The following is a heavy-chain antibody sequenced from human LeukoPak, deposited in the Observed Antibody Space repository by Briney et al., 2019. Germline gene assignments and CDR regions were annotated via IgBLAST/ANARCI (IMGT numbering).Heavy chain of an antibody. CDR1: GGTFSSYA. Sequence: GASVKVSCKASGGTFSSYAISWVRQAPGQGLEWMGGIIPIFGTANYAQKFQGRVTITADESTSTAYMELSSLRSEDTAVYYCARDAPYSGSLNWFDPWGQGTLVTVSS. D-gene: IGHD1-26*01. J-gene: IGHJ5*02. CDR2: IIPIFGTA. CDR3: ARDAPYSGSLNWFDP. V-gene: IGHV1-69*13.